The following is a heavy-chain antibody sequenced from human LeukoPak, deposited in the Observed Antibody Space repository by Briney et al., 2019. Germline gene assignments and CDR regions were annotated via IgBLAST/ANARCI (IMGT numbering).Heavy chain of an antibody. CDR1: GFIFSRYG. D-gene: IGHD2-15*01. CDR3: SKEVEMVAATGNDY. Sequence: GVSLRLSCAASGFIFSRYGMHWVRQAPGKGLEWVAVISFDGKVQYYADSVKGRFTISRDNSKNTLYLQMNSLRAEDTAVYYCSKEVEMVAATGNDYWGQGTLVTVSS. V-gene: IGHV3-30*18. CDR2: ISFDGKVQ. J-gene: IGHJ4*02.